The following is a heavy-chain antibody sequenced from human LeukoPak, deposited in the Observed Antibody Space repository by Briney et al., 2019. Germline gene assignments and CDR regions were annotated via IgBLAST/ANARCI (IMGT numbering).Heavy chain of an antibody. D-gene: IGHD5-12*01. CDR1: AYTFTIYG. V-gene: IGHV1-18*01. CDR2: ISDYNGNT. CDR3: ARDIVGTISMHWFDP. J-gene: IGHJ5*02. Sequence: ASVTVSFTASAYTFTIYGISWVRQAPGQGQEWMGWISDYNGNTNYAQKRQGRVTMPTDTSTSTAYMVWRSLRSDDTAVYYCARDIVGTISMHWFDPWGQGTLVTVSS.